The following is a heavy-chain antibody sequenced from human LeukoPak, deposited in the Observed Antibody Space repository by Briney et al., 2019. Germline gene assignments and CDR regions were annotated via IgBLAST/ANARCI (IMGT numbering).Heavy chain of an antibody. D-gene: IGHD4-17*01. CDR2: IYYSGST. CDR3: ARDRSTVTTRVYYGMDV. Sequence: SETLSLTCTVSGGSISSGGYYWSWIRQHPGKGLEWIGYIYYSGSTYYNPSLKSRVTISVETSKNQFSLKLSSVTAADTAVYYCARDRSTVTTRVYYGMDVWGKGTTVTVSS. J-gene: IGHJ6*04. CDR1: GGSISSGGYY. V-gene: IGHV4-31*03.